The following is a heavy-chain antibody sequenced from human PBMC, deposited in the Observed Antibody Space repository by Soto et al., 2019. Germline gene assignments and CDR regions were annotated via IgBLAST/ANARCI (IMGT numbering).Heavy chain of an antibody. CDR1: GFTFSSYA. J-gene: IGHJ6*02. Sequence: QVQLVESGGGVVQPGRSLRLSCAASGFTFSSYAMHWVRQAPGKGLEWVAVISYDGDNRYYADSVKGRFTISRDNSKNTRYLQLNSLRAEETAVYYCARAGYCSGGSCFYSCYGMDVWGLVPTVSVSS. V-gene: IGHV3-30-3*01. D-gene: IGHD2-15*01. CDR2: ISYDGDNR. CDR3: ARAGYCSGGSCFYSCYGMDV.